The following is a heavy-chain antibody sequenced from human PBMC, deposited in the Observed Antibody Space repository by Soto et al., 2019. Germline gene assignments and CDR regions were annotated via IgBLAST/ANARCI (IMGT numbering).Heavy chain of an antibody. CDR1: GGSVSSGTYY. J-gene: IGHJ4*02. Sequence: SETLSLTCTVSGGSVSSGTYYWSWIRHPPGKGLEWIGYIYYIGSTKYNPSLKSRVTISIDTSKNQFSLKLSSVTAADTAVHYCATRAVAGNSDYWGPGTMLT. D-gene: IGHD6-19*01. CDR2: IYYIGST. CDR3: ATRAVAGNSDY. V-gene: IGHV4-61*01.